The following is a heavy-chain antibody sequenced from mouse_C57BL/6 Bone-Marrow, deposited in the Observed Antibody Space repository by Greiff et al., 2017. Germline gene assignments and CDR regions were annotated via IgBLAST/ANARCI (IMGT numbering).Heavy chain of an antibody. Sequence: EVKLMESGGGLVKPGGSLKLSCAASGFTFSSYAMSWVRQTPEKRLEWVATISDGGSYTYYPDNVKGRFTISRDNAKNNLYLQMSHLKSEDTAMYYCARDPISPSYWGQGTLVTVSA. CDR2: ISDGGSYT. CDR1: GFTFSSYA. J-gene: IGHJ3*01. D-gene: IGHD6-5*01. CDR3: ARDPISPSY. V-gene: IGHV5-4*01.